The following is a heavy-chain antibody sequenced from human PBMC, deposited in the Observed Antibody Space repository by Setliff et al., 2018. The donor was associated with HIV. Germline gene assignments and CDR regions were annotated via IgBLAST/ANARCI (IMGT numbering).Heavy chain of an antibody. J-gene: IGHJ4*01. D-gene: IGHD5-18*01. Sequence: PSETLSLTCTVSGGSISSGDYYWSWIRQSPGKGLEWIGHIYYSGRIYYNPSLKSRVTVSVDTSTNHLSLRLTSVTAADTAVYYCARQTSYDRGYSYCFDEWGHGTLVTVSS. CDR3: ARQTSYDRGYSYCFDE. CDR2: IYYSGRI. CDR1: GGSISSGDYY. V-gene: IGHV4-30-4*01.